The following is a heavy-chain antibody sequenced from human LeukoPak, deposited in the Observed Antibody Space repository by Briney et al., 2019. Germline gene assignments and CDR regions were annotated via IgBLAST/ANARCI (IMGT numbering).Heavy chain of an antibody. CDR3: ARQYYYDSSGYSQGFDY. D-gene: IGHD3-22*01. CDR1: GGSFSGYY. CDR2: INHSGST. Sequence: SETLSLTCAVYGGSFSGYYWSWIRQPPGKGLEWIGEINHSGSTNYNPSLKSRVTISVDTSKNQFSLKLSSVTAADTAVYYCARQYYYDSSGYSQGFDYWGQGTLVTVSS. J-gene: IGHJ4*02. V-gene: IGHV4-34*01.